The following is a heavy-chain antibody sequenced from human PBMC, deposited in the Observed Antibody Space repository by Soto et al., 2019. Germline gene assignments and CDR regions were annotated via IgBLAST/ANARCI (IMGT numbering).Heavy chain of an antibody. CDR2: ISWNSGSI. D-gene: IGHD3-10*01. J-gene: IGHJ4*02. V-gene: IGHV3-9*01. CDR3: ANSGGIGEFH. CDR1: GFTFDDYA. Sequence: GGSLRLSCAASGFTFDDYAMHWVRQAPGKGLEWVSGISWNSGSIGYADSVKGRFTISRDNAKNSLYLQMNSLRAEDTALYYCANSGGIGEFHWGQGTLVTVSS.